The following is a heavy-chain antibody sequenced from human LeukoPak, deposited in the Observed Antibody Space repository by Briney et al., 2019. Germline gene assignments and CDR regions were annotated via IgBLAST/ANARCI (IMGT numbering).Heavy chain of an antibody. V-gene: IGHV3-23*01. CDR1: GFTISSYA. D-gene: IGHD2/OR15-2a*01. J-gene: IGHJ5*02. CDR3: VKDAVIVPTAWFDP. Sequence: GGSLRVSCAASGFTISSYAMNWVRQAPGKGLEWASGISGGDAITYYADSVKGRFTISRDNSKNTLYPQMNSLRVEDTALYYCVKDAVIVPTAWFDPWGQGTLVTVSS. CDR2: ISGGDAIT.